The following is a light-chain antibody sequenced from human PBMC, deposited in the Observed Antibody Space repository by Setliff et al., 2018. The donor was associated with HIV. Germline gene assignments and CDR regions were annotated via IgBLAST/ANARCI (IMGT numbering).Light chain of an antibody. CDR1: SSDVGGYNY. CDR2: EVS. J-gene: IGLJ1*01. Sequence: QSALAQPASVSGSPGQSITISCTGTSSDVGGYNYVSWYQQHPGKAPKLIIYEVSKRPSGVSHRFSASKSGNTASLTISGLQAEDEADYYCCSYAGSTTYVFGTGTKVTVL. V-gene: IGLV2-23*02. CDR3: CSYAGSTTYV.